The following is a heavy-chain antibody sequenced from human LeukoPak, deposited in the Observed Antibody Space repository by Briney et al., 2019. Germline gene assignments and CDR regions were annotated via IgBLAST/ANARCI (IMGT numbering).Heavy chain of an antibody. CDR2: IYYSGST. D-gene: IGHD3-10*01. Sequence: TSETLSLTCTVSGGSISNYYWSWIRQSPVKGLEWIGFIYYSGSTNYNPSLKSRVTISVDMSKNQFSLKLSSVTAADTAVYYCARDRWELLWFGEPRENYYYMDVWGKGTTVTVSS. CDR3: ARDRWELLWFGEPRENYYYMDV. CDR1: GGSISNYY. V-gene: IGHV4-59*12. J-gene: IGHJ6*03.